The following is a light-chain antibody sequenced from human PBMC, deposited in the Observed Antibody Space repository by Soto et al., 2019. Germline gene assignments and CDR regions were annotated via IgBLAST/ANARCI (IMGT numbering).Light chain of an antibody. CDR3: QQYGSAPFT. CDR2: DAS. Sequence: EIVLTQSPGTLSFSPGERATLSWRASQSFASSHLAWYRQKPGQTPRLLIYDASSRATGIPDRISGSGSGTDFTLTISRLEPEDFAVYYCQQYGSAPFTFGPGTKVDIK. CDR1: QSFASSH. V-gene: IGKV3-20*01. J-gene: IGKJ3*01.